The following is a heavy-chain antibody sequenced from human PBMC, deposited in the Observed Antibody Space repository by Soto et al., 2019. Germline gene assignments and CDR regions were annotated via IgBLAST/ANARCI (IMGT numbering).Heavy chain of an antibody. V-gene: IGHV3-30*04. Sequence: QVQLVESGGCVVQPGRSLRLSCAASGFTFSSYAMHWVRQAPGKGPEWVTVISFDGRIKYYTQAVKDRFTISRDNYKNILYLQMNSLKPDDTGIYYCARAVRHCSSADCWAWGQGTLVTVSS. CDR3: ARAVRHCSSADCWA. CDR2: ISFDGRIK. CDR1: GFTFSSYA. J-gene: IGHJ4*02. D-gene: IGHD2-2*01.